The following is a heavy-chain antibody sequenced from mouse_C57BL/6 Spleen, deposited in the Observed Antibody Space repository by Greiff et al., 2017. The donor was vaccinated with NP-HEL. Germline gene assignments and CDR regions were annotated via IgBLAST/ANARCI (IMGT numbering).Heavy chain of an antibody. CDR1: GFTFSSYA. J-gene: IGHJ1*03. CDR3: ARSLLLLRFYWYFDV. CDR2: ISDGGRYT. V-gene: IGHV5-4*03. Sequence: EVKLMESGGGLVKPVGSLKLSCAASGFTFSSYAMSWVRQTPDKRLEWVATISDGGRYTYYPDNVKGRFTSFSDNAKNNLYLKMSHLKSEDTAMYYCARSLLLLRFYWYFDVWGTGTTVTVSS. D-gene: IGHD1-1*01.